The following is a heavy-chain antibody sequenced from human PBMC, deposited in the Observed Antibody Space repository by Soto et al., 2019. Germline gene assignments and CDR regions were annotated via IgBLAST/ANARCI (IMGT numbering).Heavy chain of an antibody. CDR2: ISYDGSNK. CDR1: GFTFSSYG. D-gene: IGHD3-22*01. J-gene: IGHJ4*02. Sequence: AGFLRLSCAASGFTFSSYGMHWVRQAPGKGLEWVAVISYDGSNKYYADSVKGRFTISRDNSKNTLYLQMNSLRAEDTAVYYCAKIEYYYDSSGYYFWGQGTLVTVSS. CDR3: AKIEYYYDSSGYYF. V-gene: IGHV3-30*18.